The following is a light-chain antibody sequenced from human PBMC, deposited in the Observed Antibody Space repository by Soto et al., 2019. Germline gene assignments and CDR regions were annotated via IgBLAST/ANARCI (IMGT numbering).Light chain of an antibody. V-gene: IGKV1-16*01. CDR3: LQYKTYPLT. CDR1: QDIGDF. J-gene: IGKJ4*01. Sequence: DILMTQSPSSLSASVGDRVTITCRASQDIGDFFAWLQQKPGKAPKSLIYGASSLQSGVPSRFSGSRSGTDFTLPITGLQPEDFATFYCLQYKTYPLTFGGGTKVEI. CDR2: GAS.